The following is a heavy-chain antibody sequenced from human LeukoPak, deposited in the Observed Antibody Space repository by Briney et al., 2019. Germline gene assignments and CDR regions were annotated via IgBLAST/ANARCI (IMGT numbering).Heavy chain of an antibody. CDR3: AAEVSPKVFDY. CDR2: IDPNRGGT. J-gene: IGHJ4*02. CDR1: GYTFTDYN. V-gene: IGHV1-2*07. Sequence: EASVKVSCKTSGYTFTDYNMHWVRQAPGQGPEWMGWIDPNRGGTNYAHRFQDRVTITRDTSISTVYMELNNLRSDDTAVYYCAAEVSPKVFDYRGQGTLVTVSS.